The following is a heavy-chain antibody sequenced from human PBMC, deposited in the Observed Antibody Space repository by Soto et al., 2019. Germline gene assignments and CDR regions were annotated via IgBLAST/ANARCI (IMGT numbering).Heavy chain of an antibody. V-gene: IGHV1-58*01. D-gene: IGHD3-22*01. J-gene: IGHJ4*02. CDR3: AAVRYYYDSSGYWDYFDY. CDR2: IVVGSGNT. CDR1: GFTFTISA. Sequence: SVKVSCTASGFTFTISAVQWVRQARGQRLEWIGWIVVGSGNTNYAQKFQERVTITRDMSTSTAYMELSSLRSEDTAVYYCAAVRYYYDSSGYWDYFDYWGQGTLVTVSS.